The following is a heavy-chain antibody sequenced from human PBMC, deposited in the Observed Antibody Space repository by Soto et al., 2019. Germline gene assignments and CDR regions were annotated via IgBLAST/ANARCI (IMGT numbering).Heavy chain of an antibody. CDR2: INSYGSTT. Sequence: EVQLVESGGGLVQPGGSLRLSCAASGFTFSNYWMHWVRQAPGKGLVWVSRINSYGSTTGNADSVKGRFTISRDNAKNTLYLQMNSLRAEDTAVYYCVRGSVYNWRGDYWGQGTLVTVSS. V-gene: IGHV3-74*01. J-gene: IGHJ4*02. CDR1: GFTFSNYW. D-gene: IGHD1-20*01. CDR3: VRGSVYNWRGDY.